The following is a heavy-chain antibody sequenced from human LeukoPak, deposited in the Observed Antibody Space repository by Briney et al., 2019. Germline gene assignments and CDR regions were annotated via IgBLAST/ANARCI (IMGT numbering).Heavy chain of an antibody. J-gene: IGHJ4*02. D-gene: IGHD3-9*01. Sequence: PSETLSLTCAVYGGSFSGYYWSWIRQPPGKGLEWIGEINHSGSTKYNPSIKSRVTISVDTSKNQFSLKLSSVTAADTAVYYCARGILRYFDWLLDYWGQGTLVTVSS. CDR2: INHSGST. V-gene: IGHV4-34*01. CDR1: GGSFSGYY. CDR3: ARGILRYFDWLLDY.